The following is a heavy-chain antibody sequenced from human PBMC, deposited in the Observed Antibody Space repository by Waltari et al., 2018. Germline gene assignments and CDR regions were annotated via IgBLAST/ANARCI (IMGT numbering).Heavy chain of an antibody. CDR2: IIPIFGTA. J-gene: IGHJ3*02. CDR3: ARDRDSDYGDYQGSDAFDI. Sequence: QVQLVQSGAEVKKPGSSVKVSCKASGGTFSSYAISWVRQAPRQGLEWMGGIIPIFGTANYAQKFQGRVTITADKSTSTAYMELSSLRSEDTAVYYCARDRDSDYGDYQGSDAFDIWGQGTMVTVSS. CDR1: GGTFSSYA. D-gene: IGHD4-17*01. V-gene: IGHV1-69*14.